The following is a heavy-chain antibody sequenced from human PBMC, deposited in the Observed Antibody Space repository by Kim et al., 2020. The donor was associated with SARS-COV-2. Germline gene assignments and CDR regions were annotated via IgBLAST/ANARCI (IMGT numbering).Heavy chain of an antibody. CDR1: GGSISNSTYH. J-gene: IGHJ4*02. CDR2: IFYGGHT. V-gene: IGHV4-39*02. Sequence: SETLSLTCTVSGGSISNSTYHWGWIRQSPGKGLEWIGSIFYGGHTYYNPSLKSRVTISADTSKNRFSLRVTSVTAADTAVYYCGRTGSTPVVDHWGQGTLVTVSS. D-gene: IGHD1-26*01. CDR3: GRTGSTPVVDH.